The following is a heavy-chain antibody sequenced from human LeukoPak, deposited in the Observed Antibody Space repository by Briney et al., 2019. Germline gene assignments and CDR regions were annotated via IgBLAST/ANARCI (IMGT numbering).Heavy chain of an antibody. CDR3: ASLIAAAQDGRVDY. J-gene: IGHJ4*02. CDR1: GFTFSSYA. D-gene: IGHD6-13*01. CDR2: ISSSSSYI. V-gene: IGHV3-21*01. Sequence: GGSLRLSCVASGFTFSSYAMTWVRQAPGKGLEWVSSISSSSSYIYYADSVKGRFTISRDKAKNSLYLQMNSLRAEDTAVYYCASLIAAAQDGRVDYWGQGTLVTVSS.